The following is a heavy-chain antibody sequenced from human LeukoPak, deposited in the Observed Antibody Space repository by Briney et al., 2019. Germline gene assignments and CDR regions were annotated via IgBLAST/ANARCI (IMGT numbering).Heavy chain of an antibody. V-gene: IGHV3-23*01. D-gene: IGHD3-10*01. Sequence: GGSLRLSCAASGFTFSSYAMTWVRQAPGKGLEWVSTMSGGGGATYHADSVKGRFTISRDNSKNTLYLQMNSLRAEDTAVYYCAKDNGDRYFDYWGQGTLVTVSS. CDR2: MSGGGGAT. CDR1: GFTFSSYA. CDR3: AKDNGDRYFDY. J-gene: IGHJ4*02.